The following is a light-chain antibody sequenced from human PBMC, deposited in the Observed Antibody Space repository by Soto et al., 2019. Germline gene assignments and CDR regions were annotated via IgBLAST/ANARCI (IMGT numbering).Light chain of an antibody. CDR3: QQANSFPLS. CDR1: QSVLRY. Sequence: EIVLKYYSAPLSLVPGERGTLSCLASQSVLRYLACCQQKPVQAPRLLIFDASDRATGFPARFSGSGSGTDFTLTISSLQPEDFAIYYCQQANSFPLSFGGGTKV. V-gene: IGKV3-11*01. J-gene: IGKJ4*01. CDR2: DAS.